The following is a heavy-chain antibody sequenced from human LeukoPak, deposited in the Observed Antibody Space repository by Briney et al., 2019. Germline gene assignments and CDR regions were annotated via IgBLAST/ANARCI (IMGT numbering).Heavy chain of an antibody. CDR3: ARVKGGNSLDY. J-gene: IGHJ4*02. D-gene: IGHD4-23*01. CDR1: GFTFSSYW. V-gene: IGHV3-7*01. Sequence: PGGSLRLSCAASGFTFSSYWMSWVRQAPGKGLEWVANIKQDGSEKYYVDSVKGRFTISRDNAKNTLYLQMNSLRAEDTAVYYCARVKGGNSLDYWGQGTLVTVSS. CDR2: IKQDGSEK.